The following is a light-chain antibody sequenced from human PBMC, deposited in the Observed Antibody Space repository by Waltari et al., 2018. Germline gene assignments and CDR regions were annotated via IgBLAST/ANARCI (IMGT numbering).Light chain of an antibody. V-gene: IGKV4-1*01. CDR1: QSVLYTSNNKNY. Sequence: DIVMTQSPDSLAVSLGERATLNCKSSQSVLYTSNNKNYLAWYQQKPGQPPKLLISWASTRESGVPDRFSGSGSGTDFTLTISSLQAEDVAVYHCQQYYNTPPTFGQGTKVEIK. J-gene: IGKJ1*01. CDR2: WAS. CDR3: QQYYNTPPT.